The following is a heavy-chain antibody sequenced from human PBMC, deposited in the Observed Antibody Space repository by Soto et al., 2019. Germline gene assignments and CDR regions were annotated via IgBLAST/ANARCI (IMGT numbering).Heavy chain of an antibody. V-gene: IGHV3-23*01. Sequence: LRLSCTVSGVTFSNYAMNWVRQAPGKGLEWVSSLSGSGGTTYYADSVKGRFIISRDNSKNTLYLLMNSLRAEDTALYYCAKQRADYGSGADTFYFDYWGQGTLVTVSS. J-gene: IGHJ4*02. CDR1: GVTFSNYA. D-gene: IGHD3-10*01. CDR3: AKQRADYGSGADTFYFDY. CDR2: LSGSGGTT.